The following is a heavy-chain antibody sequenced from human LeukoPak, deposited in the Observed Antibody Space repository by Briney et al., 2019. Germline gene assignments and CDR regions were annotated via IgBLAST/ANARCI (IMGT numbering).Heavy chain of an antibody. CDR2: INPNSGNT. Sequence: ASVKVSSKASGYTFTSYDINWVRQATGQGLEWMGWINPNSGNTGYAQKFQGRVTITRNTSISTAYMELSSLRSEDTAVYYCARVTVVVPPTQIWFDPWGQGTLVTVSS. D-gene: IGHD2-2*01. CDR3: ARVTVVVPPTQIWFDP. CDR1: GYTFTSYD. V-gene: IGHV1-8*03. J-gene: IGHJ5*02.